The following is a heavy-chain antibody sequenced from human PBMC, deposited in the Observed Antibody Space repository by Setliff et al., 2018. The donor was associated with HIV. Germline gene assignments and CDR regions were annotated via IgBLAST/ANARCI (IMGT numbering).Heavy chain of an antibody. J-gene: IGHJ5*02. Sequence: SETLSLTCSVSGGSLISGGYSWSWIRQPPGKGLEWIGSIYYSGSTYYNPSLKSRVTISVDTSKNQFSLKLSSVTAADTAVYYCARHHYSNWFDPWGQGTLVTVSS. D-gene: IGHD2-15*01. CDR1: GGSLISGGYS. V-gene: IGHV4-39*01. CDR3: ARHHYSNWFDP. CDR2: IYYSGST.